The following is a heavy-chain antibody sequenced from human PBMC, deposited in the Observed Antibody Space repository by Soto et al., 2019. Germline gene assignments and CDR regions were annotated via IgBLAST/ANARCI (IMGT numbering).Heavy chain of an antibody. V-gene: IGHV6-1*01. Sequence: SQTLSLTCVISGDSVSDTSASWNWIRQSPSRGLEWLGRTYYRSKWYNDYALFLKSRITINPDTSKNQFSLHLNSVTPEDTASYYCARDYGSPLPRAFAFWGQGTLVTVSS. D-gene: IGHD1-26*01. J-gene: IGHJ1*01. CDR2: TYYRSKWYN. CDR3: ARDYGSPLPRAFAF. CDR1: GDSVSDTSAS.